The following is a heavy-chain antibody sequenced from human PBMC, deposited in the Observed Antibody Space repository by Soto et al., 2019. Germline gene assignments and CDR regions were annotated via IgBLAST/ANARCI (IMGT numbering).Heavy chain of an antibody. CDR3: AGGSSLETSVVVPAARYNWFDP. CDR2: INHSGST. J-gene: IGHJ5*02. Sequence: QGQLQQWGAGLLKPSETLSLTCAVYGGSFSGYYCSWIRQPPGKGLEWIGEINHSGSTNYNPSLKSRVTISVDTSKNQFSLKLSSVTAAYTAVYYFAGGSSLETSVVVPAARYNWFDPWGQGTLVTVSS. D-gene: IGHD2-2*01. V-gene: IGHV4-34*01. CDR1: GGSFSGYY.